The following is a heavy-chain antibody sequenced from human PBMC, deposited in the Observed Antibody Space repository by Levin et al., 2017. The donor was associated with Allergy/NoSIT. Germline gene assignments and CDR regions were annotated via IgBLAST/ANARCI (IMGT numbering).Heavy chain of an antibody. Sequence: SSETLSLTCTVSGGSISSGDYYWSWIRQPPGKGLEWIGYIYYSGSTYYNPSLKSRVTISVDTSKNQFSLKLSSVTAADTAVYYCARDWVATIPLHDAFDIWGQGTMVTVSS. CDR1: GGSISSGDYY. CDR2: IYYSGST. J-gene: IGHJ3*02. CDR3: ARDWVATIPLHDAFDI. V-gene: IGHV4-30-4*01. D-gene: IGHD5-12*01.